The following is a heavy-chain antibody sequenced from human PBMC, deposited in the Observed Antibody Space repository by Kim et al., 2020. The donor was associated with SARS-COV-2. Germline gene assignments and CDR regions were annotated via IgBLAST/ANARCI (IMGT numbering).Heavy chain of an antibody. CDR3: AKDWQDYGSGSYQWFDT. Sequence: GGSLRLSCAASGFTFSSYAMSWVRQAPGKGLEWVSAISGSGGSTYYADSVKGRFTISRDNSKNTLYLQMNSLRAEDTAVYYCAKDWQDYGSGSYQWFDTWGQGTLVTDSS. CDR1: GFTFSSYA. V-gene: IGHV3-23*01. J-gene: IGHJ5*02. CDR2: ISGSGGST. D-gene: IGHD3-10*01.